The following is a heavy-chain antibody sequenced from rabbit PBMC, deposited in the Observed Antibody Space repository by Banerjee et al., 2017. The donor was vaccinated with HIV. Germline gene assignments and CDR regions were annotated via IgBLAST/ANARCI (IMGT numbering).Heavy chain of an antibody. V-gene: IGHV1S40*01. CDR2: INSNTGNT. J-gene: IGHJ3*01. CDR3: ARDLAGVIGWNFGL. CDR1: GFTLSNYW. D-gene: IGHD4-1*01. Sequence: QSLEESGGDLVKPGASLTLTCKASGFTLSNYWICWVRQAPGKGLEWIACINSNTGNTVYASWAKGPFTISKTSSTTVTLQMTSLTAADTATYFCARDLAGVIGWNFGLWGQGTLVTVS.